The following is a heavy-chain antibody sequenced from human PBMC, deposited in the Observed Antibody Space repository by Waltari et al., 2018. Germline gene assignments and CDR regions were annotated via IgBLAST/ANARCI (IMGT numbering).Heavy chain of an antibody. D-gene: IGHD2-21*02. CDR3: ARRVVTTGGVDY. V-gene: IGHV4-39*07. CDR1: GASISSNHYY. Sequence: QLQLQESGPGLAKPSETLSLTCTVSGASISSNHYYWAWIRQPPGKGLEWIGFILYSGSTYYNPSLSSRVAISGDTSKNQFSLRLNSAIAADTAVYYCARRVVTTGGVDYWGQGTLVTVSS. CDR2: ILYSGST. J-gene: IGHJ4*02.